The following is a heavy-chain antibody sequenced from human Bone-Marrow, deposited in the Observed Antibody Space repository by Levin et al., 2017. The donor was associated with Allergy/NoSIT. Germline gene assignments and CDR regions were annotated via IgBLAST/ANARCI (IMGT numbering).Heavy chain of an antibody. D-gene: IGHD5-12*01. V-gene: IGHV4-34*01. Sequence: SETLSLTCAVYGGSFSGYYWSWIRQPPGKGLEWIGEINHSGSTNYNPSLKSRVTISVDTSKNQFSLKLSSVTAADTAVYYCARGLDPIVAPTLYNWFDPWGQGTLVTVSS. CDR3: ARGLDPIVAPTLYNWFDP. J-gene: IGHJ5*02. CDR2: INHSGST. CDR1: GGSFSGYY.